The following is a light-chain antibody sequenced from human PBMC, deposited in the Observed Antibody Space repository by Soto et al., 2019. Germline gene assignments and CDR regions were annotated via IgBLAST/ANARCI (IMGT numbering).Light chain of an antibody. CDR2: GAS. Sequence: EMVLTQSPGTLSLSPGERATLSCTASQSVSSSYLAWYQQKPGQAPRLLIAGASSRGTGIPDRFSGSGSGTDFTLTISRLEPEDVAVYYCQQYGSSPYTLGQGTMLELK. CDR1: QSVSSSY. V-gene: IGKV3-20*01. J-gene: IGKJ2*01. CDR3: QQYGSSPYT.